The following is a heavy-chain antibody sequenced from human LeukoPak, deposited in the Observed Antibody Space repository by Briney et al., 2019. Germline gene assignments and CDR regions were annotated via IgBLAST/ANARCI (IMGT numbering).Heavy chain of an antibody. CDR1: GFTLSSYA. V-gene: IGHV3-23*01. J-gene: IGHJ4*02. CDR3: GNAPVTTCRGASSSPSDY. CDR2: ISVSGDT. D-gene: IGHD1-1*01. Sequence: PGGSLRLSCAASGFTLSSYAMSWVRQGPGKGLEWVSAISVSGDTYHADSAKGGVTISRDSYKNTRYLQRNSLRAEDAAVYYCGNAPVTTCRGASSSPSDYWGQGPPVTVSS.